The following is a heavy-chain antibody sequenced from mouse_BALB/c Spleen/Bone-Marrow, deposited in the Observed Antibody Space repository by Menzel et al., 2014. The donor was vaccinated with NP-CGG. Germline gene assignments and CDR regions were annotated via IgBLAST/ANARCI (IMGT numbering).Heavy chain of an antibody. Sequence: VMLVESGAELVRPGSSVKISCKASGYEFSSYWMNWVKQRPGQGLEWIGQIWPGDGDTNYNGKFKGKATLTADKSSSTTYMQLSSLTSEDSAVYFCARWDYGNRGEFYFAYWGQGTTLAVSS. CDR3: ARWDYGNRGEFYFAY. J-gene: IGHJ2*01. CDR2: IWPGDGDT. V-gene: IGHV1-80*01. D-gene: IGHD1-1*01. CDR1: GYEFSSYW.